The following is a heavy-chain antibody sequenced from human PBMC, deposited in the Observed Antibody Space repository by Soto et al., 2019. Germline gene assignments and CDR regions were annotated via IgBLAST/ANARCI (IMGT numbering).Heavy chain of an antibody. V-gene: IGHV3-30*18. CDR2: ISYDGSNK. CDR1: GFTFSSYG. J-gene: IGHJ6*02. D-gene: IGHD3-16*01. Sequence: GGSLRLSCAASGFTFSSYGMHWVRQAPGKGLEWVAVISYDGSNKYYADSVKGRFTISRDNSKNTLYLQMNSLRAEDTAVYYCAKSFGGSHANNYYYYGMDVCGQGTTVTVSS. CDR3: AKSFGGSHANNYYYYGMDV.